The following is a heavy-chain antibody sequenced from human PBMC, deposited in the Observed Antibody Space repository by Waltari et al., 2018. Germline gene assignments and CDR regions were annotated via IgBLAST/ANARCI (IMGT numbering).Heavy chain of an antibody. Sequence: QLHLVQSGAEVNNPGASVKVSCEASGYTFTTYGTSRVRQAPGQGLEWMGWITTYNGNTNYAQKFQGRVTMTIDTSTSTAYMELRSLRYDDTAVYYCARDASNWPPFDSWGQGTLVTVSS. J-gene: IGHJ4*02. D-gene: IGHD6-13*01. CDR1: GYTFTTYG. CDR2: ITTYNGNT. CDR3: ARDASNWPPFDS. V-gene: IGHV1-18*01.